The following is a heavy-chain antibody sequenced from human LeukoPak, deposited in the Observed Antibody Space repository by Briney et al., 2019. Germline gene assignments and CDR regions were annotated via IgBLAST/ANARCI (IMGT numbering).Heavy chain of an antibody. CDR3: ARDSHYGNFDY. CDR2: INASNGNT. CDR1: GYTFTSYA. V-gene: IGHV1-3*01. Sequence: ASVKVSCKASGYTFTSYAMHWVRQAPGQRLEWMGWINASNGNTKYSQKFQGRVTITRDTSASTAYMELSSLRSEDTAVYYCARDSHYGNFDYWGQGTLVTVSS. J-gene: IGHJ4*02. D-gene: IGHD3-10*01.